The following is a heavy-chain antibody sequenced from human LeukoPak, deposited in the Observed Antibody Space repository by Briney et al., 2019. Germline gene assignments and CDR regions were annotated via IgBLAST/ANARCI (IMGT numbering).Heavy chain of an antibody. Sequence: PSETLSLTCTVSGGSISSYYWSWIRQPPGKGLEWIGYIYYSGSTNYSPSLKSRVTISVDTSKNQFSLKLSSVTAADTAVYYCARDRGDDAFDIWGQGTMVTVSS. V-gene: IGHV4-59*01. CDR2: IYYSGST. CDR3: ARDRGDDAFDI. J-gene: IGHJ3*02. D-gene: IGHD5-12*01. CDR1: GGSISSYY.